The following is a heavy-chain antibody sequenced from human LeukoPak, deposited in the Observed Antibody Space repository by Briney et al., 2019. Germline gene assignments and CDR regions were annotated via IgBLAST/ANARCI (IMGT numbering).Heavy chain of an antibody. V-gene: IGHV3-15*01. D-gene: IGHD4-11*01. CDR2: MKSNRDGGTS. J-gene: IGHJ4*02. CDR1: GFTFHNAW. CDR3: TTLSNDVLY. Sequence: GGSLRLSCAASGFTFHNAWMTWVRQAPGKGLEWVGRMKSNRDGGTSDYAAPVKGRFTISRDDSKNTLYLHMNSRRAEDTAVYYCTTLSNDVLYWGQGTLATVS.